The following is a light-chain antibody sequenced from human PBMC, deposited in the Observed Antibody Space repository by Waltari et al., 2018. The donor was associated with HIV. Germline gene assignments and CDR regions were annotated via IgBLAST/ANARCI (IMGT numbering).Light chain of an antibody. CDR1: QSVSSW. V-gene: IGKV1-5*03. CDR2: EAS. Sequence: DIQMTQSPSTLSVSVGDRITITCRASQSVSSWLAWYQQKPGKVPQLLIYEASSLESGVPSRFSGSGYGTEFALTISSLQPDDFATYYCQQYNSFSWTFGQGTKVDIK. CDR3: QQYNSFSWT. J-gene: IGKJ1*01.